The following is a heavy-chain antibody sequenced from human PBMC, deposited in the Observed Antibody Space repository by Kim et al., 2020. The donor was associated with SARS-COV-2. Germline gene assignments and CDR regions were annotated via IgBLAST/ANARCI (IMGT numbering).Heavy chain of an antibody. CDR3: ARDRYSSGPHDY. CDR2: ISSSSSYI. CDR1: GFTFSSYS. V-gene: IGHV3-21*01. D-gene: IGHD6-19*01. J-gene: IGHJ4*02. Sequence: GGSLRLSCAASGFTFSSYSMNWVRQAPGKGLEWVSSISSSSSYIYYADSVKGRFTISRDNAKNSLYLQMNSLRAEDTAVYYCARDRYSSGPHDYWGQGTLVTVSS.